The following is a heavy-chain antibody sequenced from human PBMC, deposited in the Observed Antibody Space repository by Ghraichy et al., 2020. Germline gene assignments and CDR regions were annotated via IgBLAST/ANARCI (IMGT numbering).Heavy chain of an antibody. J-gene: IGHJ4*02. CDR2: INPNNGGT. CDR1: GDTFTSYY. Sequence: ASVKVSCKASGDTFTSYYMRWVRQAPGQGLEWMGWINPNNGGTKYAQKFQGRVTMASDSSVSTAYMELSSLRSDDTAIYYCARPGAYYFAYWGQGTLVTVSS. CDR3: ARPGAYYFAY. V-gene: IGHV1-2*02.